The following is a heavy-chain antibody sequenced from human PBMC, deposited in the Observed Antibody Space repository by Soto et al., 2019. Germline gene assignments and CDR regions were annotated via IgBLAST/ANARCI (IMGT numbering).Heavy chain of an antibody. D-gene: IGHD5-18*01. V-gene: IGHV4-59*01. CDR2: IQYSGIS. Sequence: QVQLQESGPGLMKPSETLSLTCTVSGGSISTYFWSWIRQPPGKGLEWVGFIQYSGISNYNPSLKSRVTRSADTSKNQLSLRLNAVTAADTTVYYCVRGPYSYGPFEYCGQGTLVSVSS. J-gene: IGHJ4*02. CDR1: GGSISTYF. CDR3: VRGPYSYGPFEY.